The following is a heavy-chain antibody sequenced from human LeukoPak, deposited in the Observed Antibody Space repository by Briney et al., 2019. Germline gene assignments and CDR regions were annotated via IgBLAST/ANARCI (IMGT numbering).Heavy chain of an antibody. CDR2: IYTSGST. CDR3: ARGSYGLLDLGWFDP. D-gene: IGHD5-18*01. Sequence: SETLSLTCTVSGGSISRYYWSWIRQPAGKGLEWIGRIYTSGSTNYNPSLKSRVTISVDTSKNQFSLKLSSVTAADTAVYYCARGSYGLLDLGWFDPWGQGTLVTVSS. V-gene: IGHV4-4*07. CDR1: GGSISRYY. J-gene: IGHJ5*02.